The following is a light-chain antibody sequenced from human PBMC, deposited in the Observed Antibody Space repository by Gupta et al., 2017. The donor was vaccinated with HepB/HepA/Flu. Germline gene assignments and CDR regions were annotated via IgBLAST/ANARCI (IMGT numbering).Light chain of an antibody. CDR1: SASVSTRNY. CDR3: VLYMGRGISV. CDR2: NTN. V-gene: IGLV8-61*01. J-gene: IGLJ3*02. Sequence: QTVVTQEPSFSVSPGGTVTLTCALSSASVSTRNYSSLYQQTPGQAPRTLIYNTNTRSSGVPDRFSCSILGNKAALTIAGDQADDESDYYCVLYMGRGISVFGGGTKLTVL.